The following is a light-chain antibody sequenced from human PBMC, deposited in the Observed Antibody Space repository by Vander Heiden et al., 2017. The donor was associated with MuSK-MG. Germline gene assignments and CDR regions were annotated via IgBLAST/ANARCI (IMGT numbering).Light chain of an antibody. CDR3: SSYKSSSTLSV. Sequence: QSALTPPASVSGSPGQSITISCTGTSSDVGGYNYVSWYQQHPGKAPKLMIYDVSNRPAGVSNRFSGSKSGNTAALTISGLQAEDEADYYCSSYKSSSTLSVFGTGTKVTVL. CDR1: SSDVGGYNY. CDR2: DVS. J-gene: IGLJ1*01. V-gene: IGLV2-14*01.